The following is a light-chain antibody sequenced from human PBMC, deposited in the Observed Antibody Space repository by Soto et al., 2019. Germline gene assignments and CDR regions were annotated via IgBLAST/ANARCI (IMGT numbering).Light chain of an antibody. V-gene: IGLV2-14*01. CDR2: EVS. CDR3: QSYDSDFVV. CDR1: TSDVGGYNH. Sequence: QSALTQPASVSGSPGQSISISCTGATSDVGGYNHVSWYQQHPGKAPKLVIYEVSHRPSGVPNRFSGSTSDNTASLTISGLQTEDEADYYCQSYDSDFVVFGGGTKLTVL. J-gene: IGLJ2*01.